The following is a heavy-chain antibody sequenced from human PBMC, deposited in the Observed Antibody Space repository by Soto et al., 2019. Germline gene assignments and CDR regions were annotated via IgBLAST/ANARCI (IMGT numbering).Heavy chain of an antibody. D-gene: IGHD3-10*01. CDR1: GYTFTSYD. J-gene: IGHJ6*02. V-gene: IGHV1-8*01. CDR3: ATPMGPYYYGYYGMDV. Sequence: GASVKVSCTASGYTFTSYDINWVRQATGQGLEWMGWMNPNSGNTGYAQKFQGRVTMTRNTSISTAYMELSSLRSEDTAVYYCATPMGPYYYGYYGMDVWGQGTTVTVSS. CDR2: MNPNSGNT.